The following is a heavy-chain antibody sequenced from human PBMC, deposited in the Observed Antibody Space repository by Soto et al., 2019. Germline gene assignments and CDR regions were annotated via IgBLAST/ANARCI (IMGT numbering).Heavy chain of an antibody. J-gene: IGHJ6*02. Sequence: GGSLRLSCAASGFTFSSYGMHWVRQAPGKGLEWVAVIWYDGSNKYYADSVKGRFTISRDNSKNTLYLQMNSLRAEDTAVYYCARDRGDCSSTSCYHVSRDYYYGMDVWGQGTTVTVSS. V-gene: IGHV3-33*01. D-gene: IGHD2-2*01. CDR3: ARDRGDCSSTSCYHVSRDYYYGMDV. CDR2: IWYDGSNK. CDR1: GFTFSSYG.